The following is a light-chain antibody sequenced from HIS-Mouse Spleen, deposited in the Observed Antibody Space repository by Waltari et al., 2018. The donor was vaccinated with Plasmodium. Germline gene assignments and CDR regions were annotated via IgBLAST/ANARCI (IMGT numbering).Light chain of an antibody. V-gene: IGKV3-15*01. CDR2: GSS. Sequence: EIVMTQSPPTLSVSPGERATPACRASQSVSSNLAWYQQKPGQAPRLLIYGSSPRAPGIPARFSGSGSGTEFTLTISSLQSEEFAVYYCQQYNNWSFTFGPGTKVDIK. J-gene: IGKJ3*01. CDR3: QQYNNWSFT. CDR1: QSVSSN.